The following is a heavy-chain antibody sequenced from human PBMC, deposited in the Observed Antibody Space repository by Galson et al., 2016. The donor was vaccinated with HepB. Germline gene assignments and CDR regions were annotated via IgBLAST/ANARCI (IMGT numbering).Heavy chain of an antibody. Sequence: SLRLSCAASGFTFSNARMNWVRQAPGKGLEWVGRIKRKTDGGTTYYAAPVKGRFIISRDDSKNTLYLQMNSLKTEDTALYYCTTADISDWYGRDMVVWGQGTTVTVSS. CDR3: TTADISDWYGRDMVV. D-gene: IGHD6-19*01. J-gene: IGHJ6*02. V-gene: IGHV3-15*07. CDR1: GFTFSNAR. CDR2: IKRKTDGGTT.